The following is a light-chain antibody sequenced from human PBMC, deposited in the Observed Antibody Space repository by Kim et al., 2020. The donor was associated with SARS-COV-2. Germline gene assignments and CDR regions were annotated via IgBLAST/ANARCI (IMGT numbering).Light chain of an antibody. CDR3: QQYTNWPLT. Sequence: VSPGARATLSCRASQSVSSNLAWYQQKPGQAPRLLVYGASTRATGIPARFSGSGSGTEFTLTISSLQSEDLAIYYCQQYTNWPLTFGGGTKVDIK. CDR2: GAS. CDR1: QSVSSN. V-gene: IGKV3-15*01. J-gene: IGKJ4*01.